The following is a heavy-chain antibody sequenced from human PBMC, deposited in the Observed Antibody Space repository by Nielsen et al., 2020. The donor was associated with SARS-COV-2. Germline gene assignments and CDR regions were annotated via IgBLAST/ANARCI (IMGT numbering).Heavy chain of an antibody. Sequence: ASVKVSCKASGYTFTSYAMNWVRQAPGQGLEWMGWINTNTGNPTYAQGFTGRFVFSLDTSVSTAYLQISSLKAEDTAVYYCARTMKWLQHYPDAFDIWGQGTMVTVSS. CDR3: ARTMKWLQHYPDAFDI. J-gene: IGHJ3*02. CDR2: INTNTGNP. V-gene: IGHV7-4-1*02. D-gene: IGHD5-12*01. CDR1: GYTFTSYA.